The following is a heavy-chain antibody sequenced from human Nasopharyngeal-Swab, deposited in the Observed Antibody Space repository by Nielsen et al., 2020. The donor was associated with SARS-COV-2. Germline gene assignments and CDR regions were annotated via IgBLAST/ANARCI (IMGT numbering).Heavy chain of an antibody. CDR1: GYTFSSYW. CDR3: SGHGGFCSSNNCYGGWFGP. D-gene: IGHD2-2*01. J-gene: IGHJ5*02. CDR2: IYPRDSDT. V-gene: IGHV5-51*01. Sequence: GESLKISCQGSGYTFSSYWIAWVRQMPGKGLEWMGMIYPRDSDTRYSPYFQGQVTMSVDKSINTAYLHWSSLKASDTAQYYCSGHGGFCSSNNCYGGWFGPWGQGTQVIVSS.